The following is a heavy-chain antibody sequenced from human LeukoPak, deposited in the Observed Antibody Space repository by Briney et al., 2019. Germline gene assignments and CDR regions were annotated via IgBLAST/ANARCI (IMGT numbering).Heavy chain of an antibody. CDR1: GGSIRISSYY. J-gene: IGHJ4*02. Sequence: KTLSLTCTVSGGSIRISSYYLAWVRQPPGKGLEWVGIVAYVGRTYYTASLKSRVPISVDTSKNQFSLRLSSVTVADTDVYYCARRLKNHSSSSTPTDYWVQGT. CDR2: VAYVGRT. D-gene: IGHD6-6*01. V-gene: IGHV4-39*01. CDR3: ARRLKNHSSSSTPTDY.